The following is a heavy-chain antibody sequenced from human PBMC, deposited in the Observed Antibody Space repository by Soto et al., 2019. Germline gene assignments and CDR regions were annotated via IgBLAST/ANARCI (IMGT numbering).Heavy chain of an antibody. Sequence: SESLCLTCTVSGDSLSRADYCWSWIRQAPGKGLEWIGYIGYRGSTYHNPSLKSRTAMSVDASKKQFSLTLTSVTAADTSVYYCATEESGLLDYWGEGRLV. CDR3: ATEESGLLDY. CDR2: IGYRGST. V-gene: IGHV4-30-4*08. J-gene: IGHJ4*02. CDR1: GDSLSRADYC. D-gene: IGHD5-12*01.